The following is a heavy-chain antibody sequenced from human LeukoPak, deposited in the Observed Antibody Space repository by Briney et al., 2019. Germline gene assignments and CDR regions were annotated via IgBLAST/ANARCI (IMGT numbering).Heavy chain of an antibody. CDR3: ARDYYYSYGMDV. Sequence: PSETLSLTCSVSGGSISSYYWSWIRQPPGKGLEWIGYIYYSGSTNYNPSLKSRVTISVDTSKNQFSLKLSSVTAADTAVYFCARDYYYSYGMDVWGQGTTVTVSS. CDR2: IYYSGST. J-gene: IGHJ6*02. CDR1: GGSISSYY. V-gene: IGHV4-59*01.